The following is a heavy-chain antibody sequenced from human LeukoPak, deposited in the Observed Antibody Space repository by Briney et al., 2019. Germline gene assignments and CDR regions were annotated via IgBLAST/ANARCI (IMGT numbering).Heavy chain of an antibody. Sequence: SETLSLTCAVYGGSFSGYYWSWIRQTPGEGLEWIGEISHSGSTNYNPSLKSRVTISVDTSKNQFSLKLSSVTAADTAVYYCAAQYSGYVRLDYWGQGTLVTVSS. CDR2: ISHSGST. J-gene: IGHJ4*02. CDR1: GGSFSGYY. CDR3: AAQYSGYVRLDY. D-gene: IGHD5-12*01. V-gene: IGHV4-34*01.